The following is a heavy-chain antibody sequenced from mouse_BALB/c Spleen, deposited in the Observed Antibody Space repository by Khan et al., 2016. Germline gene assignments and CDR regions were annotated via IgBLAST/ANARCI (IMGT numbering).Heavy chain of an antibody. Sequence: EVELVEPGPGLVKPSQSLSLTCTVTGYSITSDYAWNWIRQFPGNKLEWMGYISYSGSTSYNPSLKSRISITRDTSKNQIFLRLNSVTTEDTATYYCAEERGWFAYWGQGTLVTVSA. CDR1: GYSITSDYA. V-gene: IGHV3-2*02. CDR3: AEERGWFAY. J-gene: IGHJ3*01. CDR2: ISYSGST.